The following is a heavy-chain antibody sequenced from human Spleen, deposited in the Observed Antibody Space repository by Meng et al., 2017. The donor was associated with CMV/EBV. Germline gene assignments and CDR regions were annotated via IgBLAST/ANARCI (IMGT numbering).Heavy chain of an antibody. CDR2: IKQDGSEK. CDR3: AREGTAAADNDAFDI. CDR1: GFTFSSYW. Sequence: GESLKISCAASGFTFSSYWMSWVRQAPGKGLEWVANIKQDGSEKYYVDSVKGRFTISRDNAKNSLYLQMNSLRAEDTAVYYCAREGTAAADNDAFDIWGQGTMVTVSS. J-gene: IGHJ3*02. D-gene: IGHD6-13*01. V-gene: IGHV3-7*01.